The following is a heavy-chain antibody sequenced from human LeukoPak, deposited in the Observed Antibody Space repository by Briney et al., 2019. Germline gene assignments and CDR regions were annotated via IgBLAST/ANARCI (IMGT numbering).Heavy chain of an antibody. CDR2: ISWNSGSI. CDR1: GFTFDDYA. V-gene: IGHV3-9*01. J-gene: IGHJ6*02. CDR3: AKDTYYYYGMDV. Sequence: GGSLRLSCAASGFTFDDYAMHWVRQAPGKGLEWVSGISWNSGSIGYADSVKGRFTISRDNAKNSLYLQMNSLRAEDTALYYCAKDTYYYYGMDVWGQGTTVTVSS.